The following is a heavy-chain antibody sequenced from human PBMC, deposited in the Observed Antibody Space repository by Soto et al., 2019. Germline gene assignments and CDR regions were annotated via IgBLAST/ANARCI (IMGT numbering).Heavy chain of an antibody. CDR2: IYYSGST. V-gene: IGHV4-61*01. Sequence: PSETLSLTCTVSGGSVSSGSYYWSWIRQPPGKGLEWIGYIYYSGSTNYNPSLKSRVTISVDTSKNQFSLKLSSVTAADTAVYYCARDLGYSSSLGWFDPWGQGTLVTVSS. D-gene: IGHD6-13*01. CDR1: GGSVSSGSYY. CDR3: ARDLGYSSSLGWFDP. J-gene: IGHJ5*02.